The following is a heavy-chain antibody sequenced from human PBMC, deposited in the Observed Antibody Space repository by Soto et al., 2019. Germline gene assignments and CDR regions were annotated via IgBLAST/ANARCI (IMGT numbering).Heavy chain of an antibody. CDR2: IYPSDSYT. CDR3: ARLPQGGAFWSGYPFDY. Sequence: GESLKISCKGSGYSFTSYWISWVRQMPGKGLEWMGRIYPSDSYTRYSPSFQGQVTISADKSISTAYLQWSSLKASDTAMYYCARLPQGGAFWSGYPFDYWGQGTLVTVSS. J-gene: IGHJ4*02. D-gene: IGHD3-3*01. V-gene: IGHV5-51*01. CDR1: GYSFTSYW.